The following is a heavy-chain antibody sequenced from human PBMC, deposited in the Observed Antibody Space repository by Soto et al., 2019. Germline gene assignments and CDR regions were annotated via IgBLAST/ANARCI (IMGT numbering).Heavy chain of an antibody. D-gene: IGHD3-3*01. V-gene: IGHV1-69*06. Sequence: SVKVSCKASGGTFSSYAISWVRQAPGQGLEWMGGIIPIFGTANYAQKFQGRVTITADKSTSTAYMELSSLRSEDTAVYYCARGIPKIFGVVNTHYYGMDVWGQGTTVTVSS. CDR2: IIPIFGTA. CDR1: GGTFSSYA. J-gene: IGHJ6*02. CDR3: ARGIPKIFGVVNTHYYGMDV.